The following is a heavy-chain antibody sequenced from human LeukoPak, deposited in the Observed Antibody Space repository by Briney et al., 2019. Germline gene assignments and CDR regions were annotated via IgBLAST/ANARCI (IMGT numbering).Heavy chain of an antibody. V-gene: IGHV3-23*01. J-gene: IGHJ4*02. CDR2: ISDSGGST. CDR3: AKRGVVIRVILVGFHKQAYYFDS. D-gene: IGHD3-10*01. CDR1: GFTFSESW. Sequence: PGGSLRLSCAASGFTFSESWITWVRQAPGKGLEWVAGISDSGGSTNYADSVKGRFTISRDNAKNTLYLQMNSLRAEDTAVYFCAKRGVVIRVILVGFHKQAYYFDSWGQGALVTVSS.